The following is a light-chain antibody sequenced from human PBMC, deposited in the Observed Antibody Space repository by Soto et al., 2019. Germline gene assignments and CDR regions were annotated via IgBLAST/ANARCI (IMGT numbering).Light chain of an antibody. CDR2: DND. V-gene: IGLV1-51*01. CDR3: GTWDNSLRGVV. Sequence: QSVLTQPPSVSAAPGQKVTISCSGSTSNIGNNYVSWYQQFPGTAPKLLIFDNDKRPSGIPDRFSGSKSGTSATLGITGLQTGDEADYYCGTWDNSLRGVVFGGGTKLT. J-gene: IGLJ2*01. CDR1: TSNIGNNY.